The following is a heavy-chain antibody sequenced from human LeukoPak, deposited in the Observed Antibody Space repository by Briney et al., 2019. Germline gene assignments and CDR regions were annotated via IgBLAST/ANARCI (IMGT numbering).Heavy chain of an antibody. Sequence: PGGSLRLSCAASGFTFSSYSMNWVRQAPGKGLEWVSSISTVSTCTFYSDSVKGRFTISRDNRKNTLYLQMSSLSAEDTAVYYCARDGSGFYYYYYMDVWGRGTAVTVSS. CDR3: ARDGSGFYYYYYMDV. CDR1: GFTFSSYS. D-gene: IGHD6-25*01. J-gene: IGHJ6*03. V-gene: IGHV3-21*01. CDR2: ISTVSTCT.